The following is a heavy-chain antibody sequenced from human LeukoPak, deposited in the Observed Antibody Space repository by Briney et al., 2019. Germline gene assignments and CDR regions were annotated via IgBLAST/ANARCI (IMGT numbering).Heavy chain of an antibody. J-gene: IGHJ4*02. V-gene: IGHV3-9*03. CDR1: GFTFDDYA. CDR3: AKDAEVKGWYAYYFDY. CDR2: ISWNGGST. Sequence: GGSLRLSCATSGFTFDDYAMHWVRQAPGKGLEWVSGISWNGGSTDYADSVKGRFTISRDNTKKCLYLQMNNLRPEDMALYYCAKDAEVKGWYAYYFDYWGQGTLVTVSS. D-gene: IGHD6-19*01.